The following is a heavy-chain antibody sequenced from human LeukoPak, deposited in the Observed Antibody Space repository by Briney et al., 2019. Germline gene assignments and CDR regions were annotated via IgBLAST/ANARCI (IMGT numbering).Heavy chain of an antibody. Sequence: GESLKISCTASGYDFDTYWIAWVRQMPGKGLEWVGIIYPGDSDTRYGPSFQGQVTLSVDKSVNTAFLEWNSLKASDTAMYYCARREALDVWGQGTMVTVSS. V-gene: IGHV5-51*01. CDR3: ARREALDV. CDR1: GYDFDTYW. CDR2: IYPGDSDT. J-gene: IGHJ3*01.